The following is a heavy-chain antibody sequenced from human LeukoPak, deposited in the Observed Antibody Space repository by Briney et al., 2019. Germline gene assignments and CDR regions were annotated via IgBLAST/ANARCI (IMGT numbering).Heavy chain of an antibody. CDR3: VRDVSSGWAFDY. CDR1: GFTFNKYW. Sequence: GGSLRLSCSASGFTFNKYWMSWIRQLPGQGLEWVANVNQDGTQKYYVDSVKDRFTNSRDNARNLLYLQMNSLRAEDTAVYYCVRDVSSGWAFDYWGHGTLVTVSS. CDR2: VNQDGTQK. D-gene: IGHD6-19*01. J-gene: IGHJ4*01. V-gene: IGHV3-7*01.